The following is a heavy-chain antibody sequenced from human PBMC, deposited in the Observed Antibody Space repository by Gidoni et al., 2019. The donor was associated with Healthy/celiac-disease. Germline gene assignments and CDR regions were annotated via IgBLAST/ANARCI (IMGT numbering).Heavy chain of an antibody. J-gene: IGHJ4*02. D-gene: IGHD1-26*01. V-gene: IGHV4-39*01. CDR2: IYYSWST. Sequence: QLQLQESGPGLVKPSETLSLTCTVSGGSISSSSYYWGWIRQPPGKGLEWIGSIYYSWSTYNNPSLKSRVTISVDTSKNQFSLKLSSVTAADTAVYYCARWLGATTYYDYWGQGTLVTVSS. CDR1: GGSISSSSYY. CDR3: ARWLGATTYYDY.